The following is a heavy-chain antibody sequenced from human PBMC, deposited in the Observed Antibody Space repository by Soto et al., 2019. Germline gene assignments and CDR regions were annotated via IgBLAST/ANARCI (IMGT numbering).Heavy chain of an antibody. D-gene: IGHD3-3*01. V-gene: IGHV4-61*01. J-gene: IGHJ4*02. CDR2: VYHTGRT. CDR3: ARDFDYFDY. Sequence: QVHLQESGPGLVKPSETLFLTCTVSGGSFKSGSYYWSWIRQPPGKGLEWIGYVYHTGRTNYNPSLKSRVSISMDTSKNQFSLDLDSVTAADTAVYFCARDFDYFDYWGQGTLVTVSS. CDR1: GGSFKSGSYY.